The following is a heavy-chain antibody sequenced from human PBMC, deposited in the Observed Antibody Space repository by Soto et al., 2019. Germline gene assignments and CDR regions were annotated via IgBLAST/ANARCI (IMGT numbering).Heavy chain of an antibody. CDR2: ISYDGTNK. D-gene: IGHD7-27*01. Sequence: GGSLRLSCAASGFSFSISPMHWVRQAPGKGPEWVALISYDGTNKFYADSVKGRFTISRDNSKSTLYLQVDSLRPEDAAVYYCARDPRTSGGQHWAFNYFDSWGQGTLVTVSS. CDR1: GFSFSISP. J-gene: IGHJ4*02. CDR3: ARDPRTSGGQHWAFNYFDS. V-gene: IGHV3-30-3*01.